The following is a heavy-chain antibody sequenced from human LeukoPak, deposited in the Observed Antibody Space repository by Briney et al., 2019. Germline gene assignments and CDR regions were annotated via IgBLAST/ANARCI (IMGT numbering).Heavy chain of an antibody. CDR3: ARGRIAVAGTYIPSNWGPQLYYMDV. V-gene: IGHV3-48*03. CDR2: ISSSGSII. D-gene: IGHD6-19*01. J-gene: IGHJ6*03. CDR1: GFTFSSYE. Sequence: GGSLRLSCAASGFTFSSYEMNWVRQAPGKGLEFISYISSSGSIIYYADSVKGRFTISRDNAKNSLYLQMNSLRAEDTAVYYCARGRIAVAGTYIPSNWGPQLYYMDVWGKGTTVTVSS.